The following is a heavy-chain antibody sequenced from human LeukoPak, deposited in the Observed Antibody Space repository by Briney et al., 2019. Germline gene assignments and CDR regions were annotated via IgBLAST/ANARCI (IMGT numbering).Heavy chain of an antibody. CDR2: MYHNGST. V-gene: IGHV4-39*01. CDR3: ARQGYHDYVWGSYEIDI. D-gene: IGHD3-16*01. J-gene: IGHJ3*02. CDR1: GGSISSYSYY. Sequence: SETLSLTCTVSGGSISSYSYYWGWIRQPPGKGLEWIGSMYHNGSTYYNPSLKSRVTISVDTSKNQFSLRLSSVTATDTAVYYCARQGYHDYVWGSYEIDIWGQGTMVTVSS.